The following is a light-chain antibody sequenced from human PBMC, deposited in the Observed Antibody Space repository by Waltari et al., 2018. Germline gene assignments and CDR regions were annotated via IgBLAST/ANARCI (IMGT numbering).Light chain of an antibody. CDR3: QAWDSSTAHVV. Sequence: SYELTHPPSVSVSPAQTARITCSGDKLGANYCCTYQHKPGQSPVLVIYLDSKRPSGVPERFSGSNSGNTATLTISGTQAMDEADYYCQAWDSSTAHVVFGGGTKLTVL. J-gene: IGLJ2*01. CDR2: LDS. V-gene: IGLV3-1*01. CDR1: KLGANY.